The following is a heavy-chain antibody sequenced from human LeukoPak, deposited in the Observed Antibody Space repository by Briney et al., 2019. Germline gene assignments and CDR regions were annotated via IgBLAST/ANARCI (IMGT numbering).Heavy chain of an antibody. CDR2: INSDGSST. Sequence: GGSLRLSCAASGFTFSSYWMHWVRQAPGKGLVWVSRINSDGSSTSCADSVKGRFTISRDNAKNTLYLQMNSLRAEDTAVYYCARDYYDRSGYLWGWGQGTLVTVSS. V-gene: IGHV3-74*01. J-gene: IGHJ4*02. CDR3: ARDYYDRSGYLWG. CDR1: GFTFSSYW. D-gene: IGHD3-22*01.